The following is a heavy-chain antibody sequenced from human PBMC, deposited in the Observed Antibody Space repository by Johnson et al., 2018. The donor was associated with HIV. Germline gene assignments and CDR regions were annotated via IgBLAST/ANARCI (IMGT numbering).Heavy chain of an antibody. Sequence: VQLVESGGGLVQPGRSLRLSCAVSGFSFDDYAMHWVRQAPGKGLEWVSLISWDGGSSYYADSVKGRFPISRDNSKTSLYLQMNSLRAEDTALYYCAKGGVATVLRAFDIWGQGTMVTVSS. CDR1: GFSFDDYA. CDR3: AKGGVATVLRAFDI. CDR2: ISWDGGSS. D-gene: IGHD5-12*01. J-gene: IGHJ3*02. V-gene: IGHV3-43D*03.